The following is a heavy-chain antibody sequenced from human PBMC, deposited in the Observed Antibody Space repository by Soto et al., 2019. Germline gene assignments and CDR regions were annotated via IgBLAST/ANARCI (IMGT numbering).Heavy chain of an antibody. CDR2: ISYDGSNK. CDR1: GFTFSSYA. J-gene: IGHJ5*02. CDR3: ARDPTDYYDSSGFRFDP. V-gene: IGHV3-30-3*01. D-gene: IGHD3-22*01. Sequence: PGGSLRLSCAASGFTFSSYAMHWVRQAPGKGLEWVAVISYDGSNKYYADSVKGRFTISRDNSKNTLYLQMNSLRAEDTAVYYCARDPTDYYDSSGFRFDPWGQGTLVTVSS.